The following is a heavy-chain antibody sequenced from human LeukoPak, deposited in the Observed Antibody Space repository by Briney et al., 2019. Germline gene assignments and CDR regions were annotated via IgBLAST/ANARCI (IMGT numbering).Heavy chain of an antibody. CDR2: ISWNSGSI. V-gene: IGHV3-9*01. Sequence: GRSLRLSCAASGFTFDDYAMHWVRQAPGKGLEWVSGISWNSGSIGYADSVKGRFTISRDNAKNSLYLQMNSLRAEDTALYYCAKSKTQSYYYDSRGHLSSPFDYWGQGTLVTVSS. CDR1: GFTFDDYA. D-gene: IGHD3-22*01. CDR3: AKSKTQSYYYDSRGHLSSPFDY. J-gene: IGHJ4*02.